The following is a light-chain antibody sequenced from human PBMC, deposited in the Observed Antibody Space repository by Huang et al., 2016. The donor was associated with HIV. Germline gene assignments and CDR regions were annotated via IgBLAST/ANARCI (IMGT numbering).Light chain of an antibody. J-gene: IGKJ1*01. V-gene: IGKV3-15*01. Sequence: EILMTQSPATLPLSPGERVTLSCRASQSVGSDLAWYQQKPGQPPRLLIYGASTRAPGIPARVSGSGSGTECTLTISSLQSEDFAVYYCQQYNNWLWTFGQGTRVEIK. CDR2: GAS. CDR3: QQYNNWLWT. CDR1: QSVGSD.